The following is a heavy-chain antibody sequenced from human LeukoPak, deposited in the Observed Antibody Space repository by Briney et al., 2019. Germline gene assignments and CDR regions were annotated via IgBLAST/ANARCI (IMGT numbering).Heavy chain of an antibody. J-gene: IGHJ5*02. CDR2: IRDSGDFT. V-gene: IGHV3-23*01. CDR3: AKGSRQFPRDIAGPIHH. CDR1: GFTFSSNA. Sequence: GGSLRLSCAGPGFTFSSNAMSWVRQAPGMGVEWPSSIRDSGDFTYYAESVNRRFTLSRDRSKNTLFVQLSSLRAEDTAVYYCAKGSRQFPRDIAGPIHHCVQG. D-gene: IGHD5-24*01.